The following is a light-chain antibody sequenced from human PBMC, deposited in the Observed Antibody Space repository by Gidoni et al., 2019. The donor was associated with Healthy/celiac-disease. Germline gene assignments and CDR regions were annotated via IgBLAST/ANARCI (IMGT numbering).Light chain of an antibody. J-gene: IGKJ4*02. CDR2: WAS. CDR1: QSVLYSSNNKNY. CDR3: KQYYSTPPT. Sequence: IVLTPSPDSLAVSLGESATLNCKSSQSVLYSSNNKNYLAWYQQKPGQPPKLLIYWASTRESGVPDRFSGSGSGTDFTLTISSLQAEDVAVYYCKQYYSTPPTFXGXTKVEIK. V-gene: IGKV4-1*01.